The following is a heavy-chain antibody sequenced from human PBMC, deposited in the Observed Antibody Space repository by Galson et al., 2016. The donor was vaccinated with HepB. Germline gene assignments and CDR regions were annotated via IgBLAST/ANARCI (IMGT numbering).Heavy chain of an antibody. J-gene: IGHJ4*02. D-gene: IGHD3-9*01. V-gene: IGHV3-30*18. CDR2: ISYDGSKK. Sequence: SLRLSCAASGFTFSSYGMNWVRQAPGKGLEWVAVISYDGSKKYYADSAKGRFTISRDNSKNTLYLQVNSLRAEDTAVYYCAKNDILTGYSAFDYWGQGTLVTVSS. CDR1: GFTFSSYG. CDR3: AKNDILTGYSAFDY.